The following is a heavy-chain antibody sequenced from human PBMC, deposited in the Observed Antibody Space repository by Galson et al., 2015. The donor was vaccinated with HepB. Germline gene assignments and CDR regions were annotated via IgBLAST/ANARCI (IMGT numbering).Heavy chain of an antibody. D-gene: IGHD2-2*01. V-gene: IGHV7-4-1*02. CDR3: AREGDATSCPVH. J-gene: IGHJ4*02. CDR2: INTNTGNP. Sequence: SVKVSCKASGYTFNRYVINWVRQAPGQGPEWMGYINTNTGNPTYVQSFTGRFVFSLDTSVSTAYLQISSLKPEDTAVYYCAREGDATSCPVHWGQGTLVTVSS. CDR1: GYTFNRYV.